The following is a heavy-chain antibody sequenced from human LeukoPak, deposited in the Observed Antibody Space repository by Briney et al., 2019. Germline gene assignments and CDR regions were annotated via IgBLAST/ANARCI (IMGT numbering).Heavy chain of an antibody. CDR2: IKQDGSEK. D-gene: IGHD4-17*01. CDR3: ARELADGDYANDY. V-gene: IGHV3-7*01. J-gene: IGHJ4*02. CDR1: GFTFSSYW. Sequence: GGSLRLSCAASGFTFSSYWMSWVRQAPGKGLEWVANIKQDGSEKYYVDSVKGRFTISRDNAKNSLYLQMNSLRAEDTAVYYCARELADGDYANDYWGQGTLVTASS.